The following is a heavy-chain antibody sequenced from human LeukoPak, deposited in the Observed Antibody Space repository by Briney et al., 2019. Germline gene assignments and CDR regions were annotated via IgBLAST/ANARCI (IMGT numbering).Heavy chain of an antibody. CDR3: AKGATEQLVRTNFDY. CDR2: VSYDETYK. CDR1: GXTFSSYG. V-gene: IGHV3-30*18. Sequence: GGSLRLSCAASGXTFSSYGMHWVRQAPGKGLEWVAVVSYDETYKYYGDSVKGRFTISRDNSKNTLSLQMNSLRAEDTAVYHCAKGATEQLVRTNFDYWGQGTLVTVSS. D-gene: IGHD6-13*01. J-gene: IGHJ4*02.